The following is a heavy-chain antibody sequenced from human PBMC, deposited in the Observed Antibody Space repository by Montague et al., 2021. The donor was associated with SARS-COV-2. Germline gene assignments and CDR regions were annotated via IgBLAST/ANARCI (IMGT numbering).Heavy chain of an antibody. V-gene: IGHV4-61*02. D-gene: IGHD2/OR15-2a*01. CDR1: GDSITSDVSY. J-gene: IGHJ4*02. CDR3: ARDDFRWDFDC. Sequence: LSLTCTVSGDSITSDVSYWSWLRQPAGKGLEWIGRIYTTGSTNYNPSLKSRLTISLDTSKNQFSLKLSSVTAADTAVYYCARDDFRWDFDCWGQGTLVTVSS. CDR2: IYTTGST.